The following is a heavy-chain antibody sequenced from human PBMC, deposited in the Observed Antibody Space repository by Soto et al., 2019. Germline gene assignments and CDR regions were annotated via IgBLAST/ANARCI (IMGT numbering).Heavy chain of an antibody. D-gene: IGHD3-3*01. CDR3: ARGQRFSDWFDP. Sequence: QVHLQESGPGLVKPSETLSLTCTVSGGAISTYYWTWIRQPAGKGLEWIGSIYSSGSTKYNPSFQSRVTMSLDTSNNHSSLRLTSVTAADTAVYYCARGQRFSDWFDPWGQGTLVTVSS. V-gene: IGHV4-4*07. J-gene: IGHJ5*02. CDR1: GGAISTYY. CDR2: IYSSGST.